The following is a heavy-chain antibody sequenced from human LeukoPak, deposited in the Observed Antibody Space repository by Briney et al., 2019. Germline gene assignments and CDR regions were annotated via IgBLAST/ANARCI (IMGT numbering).Heavy chain of an antibody. CDR1: GGSSSGYY. CDR2: INHSGST. Sequence: SETLSLTCAVYGGSSSGYYWSWIRQPPGKGLEWIGEINHSGSTNYNPSLKSRVTISVDTSKNQFSLKLSSVTAADTAVYYCARSRRYYDILTGPGQSRWFDPWGQGTLVTVSS. D-gene: IGHD3-9*01. CDR3: ARSRRYYDILTGPGQSRWFDP. V-gene: IGHV4-34*01. J-gene: IGHJ5*02.